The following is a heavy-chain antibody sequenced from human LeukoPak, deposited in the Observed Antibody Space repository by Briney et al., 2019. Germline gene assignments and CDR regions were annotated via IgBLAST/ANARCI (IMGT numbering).Heavy chain of an antibody. CDR3: ARGRLEWSTPGYYFDY. CDR2: IWNDGSNK. D-gene: IGHD3-3*01. CDR1: GFTFSRYG. V-gene: IGHV3-33*01. J-gene: IGHJ4*02. Sequence: GGSLRLSCAASGFTFSRYGMHWVRQAPGKGLEGVASIWNDGSNKYYADSVKGRFTISRDNSKNTLYLQMNSLRAEDTAVYYCARGRLEWSTPGYYFDYWGQGTLVTVSS.